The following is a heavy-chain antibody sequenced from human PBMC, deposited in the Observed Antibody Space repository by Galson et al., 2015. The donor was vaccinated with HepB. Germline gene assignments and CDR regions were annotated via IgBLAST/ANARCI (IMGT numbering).Heavy chain of an antibody. V-gene: IGHV3-33*08. CDR3: ARDHVVGGDAFDI. J-gene: IGHJ3*02. CDR2: IWYDGSNK. D-gene: IGHD2-15*01. Sequence: LRLSCAASGFTFSSYGMHWVRQAPGKGLEWVAVIWYDGSNKYYADSVKGRFTISRDNSKNTLYLQMNSLRAEDTAVYYCARDHVVGGDAFDIWGQGTMVTVSS. CDR1: GFTFSSYG.